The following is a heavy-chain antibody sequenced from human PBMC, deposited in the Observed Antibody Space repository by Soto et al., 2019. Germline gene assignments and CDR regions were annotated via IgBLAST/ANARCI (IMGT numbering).Heavy chain of an antibody. Sequence: VASVKVSCKVSGYTLTELSMHWVRQAPGKGLEWMGGFDPEDGETIYAQKFQGRVTMTEDTSTDTAYMELSSLRSEDTAVYYCATPVAGEYYFDYWGQGTLVTVSS. V-gene: IGHV1-24*01. D-gene: IGHD6-19*01. CDR1: GYTLTELS. CDR2: FDPEDGET. J-gene: IGHJ4*02. CDR3: ATPVAGEYYFDY.